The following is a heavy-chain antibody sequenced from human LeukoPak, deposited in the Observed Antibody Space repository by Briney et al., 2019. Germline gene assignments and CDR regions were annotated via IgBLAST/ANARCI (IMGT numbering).Heavy chain of an antibody. D-gene: IGHD3-10*01. V-gene: IGHV1-46*01. J-gene: IGHJ4*02. CDR1: GYTFTGYY. CDR2: INPSGGST. CDR3: ARGIDGRFGGGRGNDY. Sequence: ASVKVSCKASGYTFTGYYMHWVRQAPGQGLEWMGIINPSGGSTSYAQKFQGRVTMTRDTSTSTVYMELSSLRSEDTAVYYCARGIDGRFGGGRGNDYWGQGTLVTVSS.